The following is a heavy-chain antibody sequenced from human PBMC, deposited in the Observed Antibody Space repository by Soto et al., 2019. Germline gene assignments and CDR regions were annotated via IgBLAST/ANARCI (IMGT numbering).Heavy chain of an antibody. V-gene: IGHV1-18*01. D-gene: IGHD3-3*01. CDR3: ARGYTRLYYDFWSGRLDAFDI. Sequence: ASVKVSCKASGYTFTSYGISWVRQAPGQGLEWMGWISAYNGNTNYAQKLQGRVTMTTDTSTSTAYMELRSLRSDDTAVYYCARGYTRLYYDFWSGRLDAFDIWGQGTMVTVSS. J-gene: IGHJ3*02. CDR2: ISAYNGNT. CDR1: GYTFTSYG.